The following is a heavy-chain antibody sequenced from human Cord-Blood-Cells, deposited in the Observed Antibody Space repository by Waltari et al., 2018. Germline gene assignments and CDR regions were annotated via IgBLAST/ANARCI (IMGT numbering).Heavy chain of an antibody. J-gene: IGHJ5*02. D-gene: IGHD2-2*01. V-gene: IGHV1-24*01. Sequence: QVQLVQSGAEVKKPGASVKVPCKVSGYTLTELSMHVVRKAPGKGLEWMGGFDPEDGETIYAQKFQGRVTMTEDTSTDTAYMELSSLRSEDTAVYYCATDCSSTSCYNWFDPWGQGTLVTVSS. CDR2: FDPEDGET. CDR3: ATDCSSTSCYNWFDP. CDR1: GYTLTELS.